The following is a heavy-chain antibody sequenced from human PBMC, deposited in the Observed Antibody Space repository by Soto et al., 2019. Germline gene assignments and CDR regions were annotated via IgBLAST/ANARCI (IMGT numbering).Heavy chain of an antibody. CDR1: GYTFTTYY. V-gene: IGHV1-46*01. Sequence: QVPLVQSGAEVKRPGASVKVSCKASGYTFTTYYMHWVRQAPGQGLDWLGIINPNGGSTTYAQKFQGRVTMTRDTSTSTVYLELSRLRSEDTAVYYCARAGYCSGGTCFHGNCDYWGQGTLVTVSA. D-gene: IGHD2-15*01. CDR2: INPNGGST. J-gene: IGHJ4*02. CDR3: ARAGYCSGGTCFHGNCDY.